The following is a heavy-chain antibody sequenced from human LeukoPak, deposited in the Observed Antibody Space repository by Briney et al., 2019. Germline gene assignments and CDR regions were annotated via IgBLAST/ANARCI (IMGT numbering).Heavy chain of an antibody. CDR3: ARDMVRGEAGSGPAYYYYYYMDV. CDR2: IYYSGST. D-gene: IGHD3-10*01. CDR1: GGSISSYY. J-gene: IGHJ6*03. Sequence: IPSETLSLTCTVSGGSISSYYWSWIRQPPGKGLEWIGYIYYSGSTNYNPSLKSRVTISVDTSKNQFSLKLSSVTAADTAVYYCARDMVRGEAGSGPAYYYYYYMDVWGKGTTVTVSS. V-gene: IGHV4-59*01.